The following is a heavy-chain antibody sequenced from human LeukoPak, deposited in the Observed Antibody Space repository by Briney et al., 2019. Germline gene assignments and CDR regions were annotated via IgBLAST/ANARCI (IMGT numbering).Heavy chain of an antibody. CDR2: IYTSGST. V-gene: IGHV4-61*02. J-gene: IGHJ4*02. CDR3: ARDLGWNDDY. D-gene: IGHD1-1*01. Sequence: PSETLSLTCTVSGYSISSGSYYWSWIRQPAGKGLEWIGRIYTSGSTNYNPSLKSRVTISVDTPKNQFSLKLSSVTAADTAVYYCARDLGWNDDYWGQGTLVTVSS. CDR1: GYSISSGSYY.